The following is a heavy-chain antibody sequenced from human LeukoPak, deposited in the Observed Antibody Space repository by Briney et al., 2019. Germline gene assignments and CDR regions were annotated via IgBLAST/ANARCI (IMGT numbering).Heavy chain of an antibody. V-gene: IGHV3-23*01. CDR2: ISGSGRDT. CDR3: AKVVNRGDYYCFDY. J-gene: IGHJ4*02. D-gene: IGHD2-21*01. Sequence: GGSLRLSCAASGFTLTTYAMSWVRQAPGKGLEWVSAISGSGRDTYYADSVKGRFAISRDNSKNTLSLQMHSLRVEDTAVYYCAKVVNRGDYYCFDYWGQGTLVTVSS. CDR1: GFTLTTYA.